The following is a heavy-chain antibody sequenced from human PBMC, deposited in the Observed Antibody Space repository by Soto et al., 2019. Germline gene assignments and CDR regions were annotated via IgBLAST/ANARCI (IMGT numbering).Heavy chain of an antibody. J-gene: IGHJ4*02. CDR2: IKEDGSEI. CDR1: AFSFSNYW. CDR3: SRGWAFLNY. D-gene: IGHD3-3*02. Sequence: PGWSLRLSCETSAFSFSNYWMTWVRQAPGKGLEWVANIKEDGSEIYYLDSVKGRFTISRDNAKNSLYLQMNSLRVEHTAVYYCSRGWAFLNYWGQGILVTVSS. V-gene: IGHV3-7*01.